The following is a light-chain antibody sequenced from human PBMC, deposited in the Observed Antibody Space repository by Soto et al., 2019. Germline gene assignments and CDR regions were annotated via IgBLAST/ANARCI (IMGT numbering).Light chain of an antibody. J-gene: IGKJ1*01. V-gene: IGKV1-5*01. Sequence: DIQMTQSPSTLSASVGDRVTITCRASQSISSWLAWYQQKLGRAPRLLIYDASSLESGVPSRFSGGGSGTEFTLTISSLQPDDFATYYCQHYNSYSEAFGQGTKVDIK. CDR2: DAS. CDR3: QHYNSYSEA. CDR1: QSISSW.